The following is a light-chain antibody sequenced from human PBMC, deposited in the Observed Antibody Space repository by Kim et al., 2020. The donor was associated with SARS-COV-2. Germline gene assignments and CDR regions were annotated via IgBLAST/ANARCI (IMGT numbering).Light chain of an antibody. CDR2: DAY. Sequence: PGERATPSCRASQSVSRNLAWYQQKPGQAPSLLIYDAYTRATGIPARVSGSGCGTQFTLTISSLQSEDFAVYYCQHYNNWPPITFGQGTRLEIK. J-gene: IGKJ5*01. V-gene: IGKV3-15*01. CDR3: QHYNNWPPIT. CDR1: QSVSRN.